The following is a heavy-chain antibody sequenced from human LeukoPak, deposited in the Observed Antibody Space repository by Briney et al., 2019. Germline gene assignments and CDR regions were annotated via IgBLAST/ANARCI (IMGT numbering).Heavy chain of an antibody. CDR3: ARHLYSGSFDY. Sequence: SETLSLTCTVSGDSIRSSNYYWGWIRQPPGKGLEWIASITYRGSAFYNPSLKSRVTISVDTSKNQFSLKLSSVTAADTAVYYCARHLYSGSFDYWGQGTLVTVSS. CDR1: GDSIRSSNYY. D-gene: IGHD1-26*01. J-gene: IGHJ4*02. CDR2: ITYRGSA. V-gene: IGHV4-39*01.